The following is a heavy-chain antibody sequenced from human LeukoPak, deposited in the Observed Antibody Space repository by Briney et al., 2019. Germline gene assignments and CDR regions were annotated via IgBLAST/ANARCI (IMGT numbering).Heavy chain of an antibody. CDR1: GGSISSYY. V-gene: IGHV4-59*01. J-gene: IGHJ4*02. Sequence: SETLSLTCTVSGGSISSYYWSWIRQPPGKGLEWIGYIYYSGSTNYNPSLKSRVTISVDTSKNQFSLRLRSVTATDTAVYYCARVTGYMIEDYFDYWGQGTLVTVSS. CDR2: IYYSGST. D-gene: IGHD3-22*01. CDR3: ARVTGYMIEDYFDY.